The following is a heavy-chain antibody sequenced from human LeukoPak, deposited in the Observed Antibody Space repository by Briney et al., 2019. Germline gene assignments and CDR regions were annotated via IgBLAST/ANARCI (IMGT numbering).Heavy chain of an antibody. V-gene: IGHV3-23*01. Sequence: GGSLRLSRAASGFAFSSYAMTWVRQAPGKGLEWVSAISGSGSSTFYADSVKGRFTISRDNSKNTLYLQMNSLRAEDTAIYYCAQTSGSGNYYYYYYGMDVWGQGTTVTVSS. CDR2: ISGSGSST. CDR3: AQTSGSGNYYYYYYGMDV. D-gene: IGHD3-10*01. CDR1: GFAFSSYA. J-gene: IGHJ6*02.